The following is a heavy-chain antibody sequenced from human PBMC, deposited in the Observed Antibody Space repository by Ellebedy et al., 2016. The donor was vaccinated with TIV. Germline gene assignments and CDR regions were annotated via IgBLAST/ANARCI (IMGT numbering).Heavy chain of an antibody. V-gene: IGHV3-21*01. CDR2: ISSSSSYI. D-gene: IGHD5-24*01. J-gene: IGHJ4*02. CDR3: ARGQSRRDPTNVGY. CDR1: GFTFSSYT. Sequence: GEPLKISXAASGFTFSSYTMNWVRQAPGKGLEWVSSISSSSSYIYYADSVKGRFTISRDNAKNSLYLQMNSLRAEDTAVYYCARGQSRRDPTNVGYWGQGTLVTVSS.